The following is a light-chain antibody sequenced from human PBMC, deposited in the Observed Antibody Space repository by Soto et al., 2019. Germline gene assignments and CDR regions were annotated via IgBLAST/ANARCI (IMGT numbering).Light chain of an antibody. CDR1: QSVSSSY. Sequence: EIVLTQSAGTLSVSPGERATLSCRGSQSVSSSYLAWYQQKPGQAPRLLIYGASSRATGIPDRFSGSGSGTDFTLTISRLEPEDFAVYYCQQYGSSSWTFGQGTKVDIK. J-gene: IGKJ1*01. CDR2: GAS. V-gene: IGKV3-20*01. CDR3: QQYGSSSWT.